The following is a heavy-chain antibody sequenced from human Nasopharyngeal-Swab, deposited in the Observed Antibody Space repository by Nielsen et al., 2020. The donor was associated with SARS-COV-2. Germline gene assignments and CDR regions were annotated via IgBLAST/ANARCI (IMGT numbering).Heavy chain of an antibody. V-gene: IGHV3-23*01. CDR2: ISGSGGST. D-gene: IGHD2-2*02. Sequence: WIRQPPGKGLEWVSAISGSGGSTYYADSVKGRFTISRDNSKNTLYLQMNSLRAEDTAVYYCAKDSCSSTSCYTRDWGENWFDPWGQGTLVTVSS. J-gene: IGHJ5*02. CDR3: AKDSCSSTSCYTRDWGENWFDP.